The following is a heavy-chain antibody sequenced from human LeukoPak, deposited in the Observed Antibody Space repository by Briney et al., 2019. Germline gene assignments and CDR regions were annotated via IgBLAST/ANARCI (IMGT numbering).Heavy chain of an antibody. V-gene: IGHV1-46*01. J-gene: IGHJ6*03. CDR3: ARDMATMPYYYYYMDV. CDR1: GYTFTSYY. D-gene: IGHD5-24*01. CDR2: INPSGGST. Sequence: ASVKVSCKASGYTFTSYYMHWVRQAPGQGLEWMGIINPSGGSTSHAQKFQGRVAMTRDMSTSTVYMELSSLRSEDTAVYYCARDMATMPYYYYYMDVWGKGTTVTVSS.